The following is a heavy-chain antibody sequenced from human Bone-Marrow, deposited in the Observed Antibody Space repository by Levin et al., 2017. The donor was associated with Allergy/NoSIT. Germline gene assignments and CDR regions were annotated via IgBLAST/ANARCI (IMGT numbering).Heavy chain of an antibody. D-gene: IGHD3-22*01. CDR1: GYTFTGYY. CDR2: INPNSGGT. Sequence: GESLKISCKASGYTFTGYYMHWVRQAPGQGLEWMGWINPNSGGTNYAQKFQGRVTMTRDTSISTAYMELSRLRSDDTAVYYCARDSHYDSSGYYEGAYYYGMDVWGQGTTVTVSS. J-gene: IGHJ6*02. CDR3: ARDSHYDSSGYYEGAYYYGMDV. V-gene: IGHV1-2*02.